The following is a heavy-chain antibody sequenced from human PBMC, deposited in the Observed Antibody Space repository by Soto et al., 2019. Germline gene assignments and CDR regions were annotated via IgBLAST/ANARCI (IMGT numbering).Heavy chain of an antibody. V-gene: IGHV4-39*02. D-gene: IGHD2-8*01. Sequence: QLQLQESGPGLAKPSETMSLTCTVSGVSISSSSYYWGWIRQPPGKGLEWIGSIYYSGSTYYNPSLKCRGTTSVDTSRNHFPLKLSSMTDADTAVYCCARRRTGYCNKCLCHDSFDYWGQGTLVTVSS. CDR3: ARRRTGYCNKCLCHDSFDY. CDR2: IYYSGST. J-gene: IGHJ4*02. CDR1: GVSISSSSYY.